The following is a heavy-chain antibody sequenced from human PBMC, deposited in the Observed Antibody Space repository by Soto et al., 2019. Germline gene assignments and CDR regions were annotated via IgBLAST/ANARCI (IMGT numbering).Heavy chain of an antibody. CDR1: GYTFTSYG. D-gene: IGHD2-2*01. Sequence: AASVKVSCKASGYTFTSYGISWVRQAPGQGLEWMGWISVYNGNTNYAQKLQGRVTMTTDTSTSTAYMELRSLRSDDTAVYYCSRDWAYQRPGFDYWGQGTLVTVSS. CDR3: SRDWAYQRPGFDY. CDR2: ISVYNGNT. V-gene: IGHV1-18*01. J-gene: IGHJ4*02.